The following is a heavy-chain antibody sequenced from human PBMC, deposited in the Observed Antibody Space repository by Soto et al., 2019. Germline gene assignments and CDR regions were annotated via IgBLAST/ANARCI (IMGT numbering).Heavy chain of an antibody. D-gene: IGHD2-21*02. Sequence: PATMSHTCAFAGASANRGSSYWCSIRQPNGPALEWIGYLYRSGTTNYNPSLKSRVTISVDTSKSQFSLKLTSVTAADTAVHQGAIGERFYYGSGDHSYYFFDWGQGTPV. CDR3: AIGERFYYGSGDHSYYFFD. J-gene: IGHJ4*02. CDR1: GASANRGSSY. CDR2: LYRSGTT. V-gene: IGHV4-61*10.